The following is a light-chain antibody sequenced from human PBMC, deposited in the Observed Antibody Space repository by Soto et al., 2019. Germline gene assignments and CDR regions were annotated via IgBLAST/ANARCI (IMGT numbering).Light chain of an antibody. CDR2: LNSDGSH. CDR3: QTWGTGVV. Sequence: QLVLTQSPSASASLGASVKLTCTLSSGHSSYAIAWHQQQPEKGPRYLMKLNSDGSHSKGDGIPDRFSGSSSGAERYLTISRLQSEDEADYYWQTWGTGVVFGGGTKLTVL. V-gene: IGLV4-69*01. J-gene: IGLJ2*01. CDR1: SGHSSYA.